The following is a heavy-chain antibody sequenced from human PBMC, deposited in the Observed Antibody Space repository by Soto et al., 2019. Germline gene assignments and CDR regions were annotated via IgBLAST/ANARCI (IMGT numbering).Heavy chain of an antibody. Sequence: QVQLVQSGAEVKKPGSSVKVSCKASGGTFSSYAISWVRQAPGQGLEWMGGIIPIFGTANYAQKFQGRVTITADESTSTAYMELSSLRSEDTAVYYCATRRYRGWSHQPRGYYFDYWGQGTLVTVSS. CDR1: GGTFSSYA. V-gene: IGHV1-69*01. CDR2: IIPIFGTA. CDR3: ATRRYRGWSHQPRGYYFDY. D-gene: IGHD3-10*01. J-gene: IGHJ4*02.